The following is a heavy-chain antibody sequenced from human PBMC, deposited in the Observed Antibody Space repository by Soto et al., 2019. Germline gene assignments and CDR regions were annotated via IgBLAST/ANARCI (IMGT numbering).Heavy chain of an antibody. Sequence: GGSLRLSCAASGFPFSSTDMTWVRQAPGKGLDWVSTIDGSGGTTYYADSVKGRFTISRDNSMNTVYLQMNSLRADDTALYYCARNSGWFNTWGQGALVTVSS. CDR3: ARNSGWFNT. CDR1: GFPFSSTD. V-gene: IGHV3-23*01. CDR2: IDGSGGTT. J-gene: IGHJ5*02. D-gene: IGHD3-10*01.